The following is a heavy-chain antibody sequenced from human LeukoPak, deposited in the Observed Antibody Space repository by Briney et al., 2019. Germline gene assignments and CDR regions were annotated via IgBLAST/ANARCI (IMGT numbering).Heavy chain of an antibody. D-gene: IGHD6-13*01. CDR3: AKPYSSSWYEPFDI. CDR2: ISSKAYGGTT. Sequence: GGSLRLSCTASGFTFGDYAMSWVRQAPGKGLEWVGFISSKAYGGTTEYAASVKGRFTISRDDSKSIAYLQMNSLKTDDTAVYYCAKPYSSSWYEPFDIWGQGTMVTVSS. CDR1: GFTFGDYA. J-gene: IGHJ3*02. V-gene: IGHV3-49*04.